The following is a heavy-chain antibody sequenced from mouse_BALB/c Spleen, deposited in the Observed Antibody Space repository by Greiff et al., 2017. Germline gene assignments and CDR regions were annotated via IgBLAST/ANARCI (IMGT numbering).Heavy chain of an antibody. CDR1: GYAFTNYL. V-gene: IGHV1-54*01. J-gene: IGHJ2*01. CDR3: EREGYDGYYFDY. CDR2: INPGSGGT. Sequence: VQLQQSGAELVRPGTSVKVSCKASGYAFTNYLIEWVKQRPGQGLEWIGVINPGSGGTNYNEKFKGKATLTADKSSSTAYMQLSSLTSDDSAVYFCEREGYDGYYFDYWGQGTTLTVSA. D-gene: IGHD2-3*01.